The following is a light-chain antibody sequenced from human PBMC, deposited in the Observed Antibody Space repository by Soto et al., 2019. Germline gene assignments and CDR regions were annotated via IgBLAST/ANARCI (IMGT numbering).Light chain of an antibody. J-gene: IGLJ1*01. V-gene: IGLV3-21*02. Sequence: SYELTQPPSVSVAPGQTAKIPCGGNSIESKSVHWYQQKPGQAPVLVVYDDKDRPSGIPERFSGSNSGNTATLTISRVEAGDEADYYCQVWDSSSDHCVFATGTKLTVL. CDR1: SIESKS. CDR2: DDK. CDR3: QVWDSSSDHCV.